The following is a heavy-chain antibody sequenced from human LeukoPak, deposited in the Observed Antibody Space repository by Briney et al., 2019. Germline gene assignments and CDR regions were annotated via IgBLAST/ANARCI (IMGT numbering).Heavy chain of an antibody. D-gene: IGHD3-10*01. V-gene: IGHV4-34*01. CDR2: VGDGEAT. Sequence: SETLSLTCGVYGGSLHHHFWSWIRLSPGKGLEWIGEVGDGEATNFNPSLKTRVAISTDRPKNQVSLKLKSVTDADTAIYYCARGGRQWYGERRNWFDPWGQGTQVTVSS. CDR1: GGSLHHHF. CDR3: ARGGRQWYGERRNWFDP. J-gene: IGHJ5*02.